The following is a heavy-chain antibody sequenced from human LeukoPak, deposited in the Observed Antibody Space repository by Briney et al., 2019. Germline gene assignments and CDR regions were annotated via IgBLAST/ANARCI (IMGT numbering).Heavy chain of an antibody. Sequence: SETLSLTCTVSGGSLSSYFWSWIRQPAGKGLEWIGRIYTSGTTNYNPFLKSRVSMSVDTSKNQFSLKLSSVTAADTAVYYCARESGTERYFDYWGQGTLVTVSS. D-gene: IGHD1-26*01. V-gene: IGHV4-4*07. J-gene: IGHJ4*02. CDR1: GGSLSSYF. CDR3: ARESGTERYFDY. CDR2: IYTSGTT.